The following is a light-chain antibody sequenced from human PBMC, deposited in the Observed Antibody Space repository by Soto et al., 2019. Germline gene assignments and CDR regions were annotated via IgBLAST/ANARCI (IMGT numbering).Light chain of an antibody. J-gene: IGKJ4*01. V-gene: IGKV3-15*01. CDR3: QQYENWPQLT. CDR2: GAS. CDR1: QSVGGD. Sequence: EIVMTQSPATLSVSPGERATLSCRASQSVGGDLAWYQRKPGQAPRLLIYGASSRAPGIPARFSGSGSGTEFTLTISSLQSEDIAVYYCQQYENWPQLTFGGGTKV.